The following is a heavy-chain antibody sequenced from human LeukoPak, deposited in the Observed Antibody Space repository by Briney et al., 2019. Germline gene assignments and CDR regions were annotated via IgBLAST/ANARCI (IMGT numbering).Heavy chain of an antibody. V-gene: IGHV1-2*02. D-gene: IGHD6-13*01. J-gene: IGHJ4*02. CDR2: INPNSGGT. CDR3: ARNSGYSSSWYAPAYDY. CDR1: GYTFTGYY. Sequence: ASVKVSCKASGYTFTGYYMHWVRQAPGQGLEWMGWINPNSGGTNYAQKFQGRVTITADESTSTAYMELSSLRSEDTAVYYCARNSGYSSSWYAPAYDYWGQGTLVTVSS.